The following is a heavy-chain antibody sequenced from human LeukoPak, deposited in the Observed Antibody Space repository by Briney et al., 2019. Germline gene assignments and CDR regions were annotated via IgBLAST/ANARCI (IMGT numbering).Heavy chain of an antibody. CDR3: ASTRVVPAAPFDY. J-gene: IGHJ4*02. CDR2: IYYSGST. Sequence: PSETLSLICTVSGGSISSSSYYWGWIRQPPGKGLEWIGSIYYSGSTYYNPSLKSRVTISVDTSKNQFSLKLSSVTAADTAVYYCASTRVVPAAPFDYWGQGTLVTVSS. D-gene: IGHD2-2*01. V-gene: IGHV4-39*01. CDR1: GGSISSSSYY.